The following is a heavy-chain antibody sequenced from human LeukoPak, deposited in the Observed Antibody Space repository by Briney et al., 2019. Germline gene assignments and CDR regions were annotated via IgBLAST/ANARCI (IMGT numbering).Heavy chain of an antibody. V-gene: IGHV4-4*07. D-gene: IGHD2-2*01. J-gene: IGHJ6*02. CDR3: AASGEDCSSPSCDLKWYHYYGMDV. CDR1: GGSLSIYY. CDR2: IYPNGAT. Sequence: PSETLSLTCSISGGSLSIYYWSWIRQPAGKGLEWIGRIYPNGATHYNPSLKSRVTISSDSSKSQYSLNLHSVTAADTAVYYCAASGEDCSSPSCDLKWYHYYGMDVWGQGTTVTVSS.